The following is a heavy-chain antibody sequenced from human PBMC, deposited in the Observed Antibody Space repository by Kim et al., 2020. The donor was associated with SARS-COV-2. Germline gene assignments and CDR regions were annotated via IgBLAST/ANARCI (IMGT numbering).Heavy chain of an antibody. J-gene: IGHJ4*02. CDR3: ARDGILSYTSSWDY. CDR2: IKVDGRVR. Sequence: GGSLRLSCAASGFTFRSYWMSWVRQAPGKGLQWVANIKVDGRVRQYVDSVKGRFTISRDNAKNSLFLQMSSLRADDTAVYYCARDGILSYTSSWDYWGQGSLVTVSS. D-gene: IGHD6-13*01. V-gene: IGHV3-7*03. CDR1: GFTFRSYW.